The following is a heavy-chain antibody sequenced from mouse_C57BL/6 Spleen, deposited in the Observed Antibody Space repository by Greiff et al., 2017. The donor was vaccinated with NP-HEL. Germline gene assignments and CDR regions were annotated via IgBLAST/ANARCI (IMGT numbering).Heavy chain of an antibody. CDR1: GYSITSGYY. CDR2: ISYDGSN. CDR3: ARGYYDYAQAWFAY. J-gene: IGHJ3*01. D-gene: IGHD2-4*01. Sequence: ESGPGLVKPSQSLSLTCSVTGYSITSGYYWNWIRQFPGNKLEWMGYISYDGSNNYNPSLKNRISITRDTSKNQFFLKLNSVTTEDTATYYCARGYYDYAQAWFAYWGQGTLVTVSA. V-gene: IGHV3-6*01.